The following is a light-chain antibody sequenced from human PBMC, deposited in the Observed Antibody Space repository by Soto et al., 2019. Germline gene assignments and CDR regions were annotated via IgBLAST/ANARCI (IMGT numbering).Light chain of an antibody. CDR1: QTVSITY. V-gene: IGKV3-20*01. Sequence: VLTQSPGTLSLSPGESATLSCRASQTVSITYLTWYQQKPGQAPRLLIFGASKRATGIPDRFSGSGSGRDFTLTISGLEPEYFSVYYCQQYGSSPLITFLHGTRFEI. CDR2: GAS. CDR3: QQYGSSPLIT. J-gene: IGKJ5*01.